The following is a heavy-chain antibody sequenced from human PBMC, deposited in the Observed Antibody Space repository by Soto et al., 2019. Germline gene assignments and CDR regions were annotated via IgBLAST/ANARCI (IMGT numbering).Heavy chain of an antibody. CDR2: IYYSGST. CDR1: GGSISSSTYY. J-gene: IGHJ4*02. CDR3: ARCGYDSGIDY. D-gene: IGHD5-12*01. Sequence: SETLSLTCTVSGGSISSSTYYWGWIRQPPGKGLEWFGSIYYSGSTYYNPSLKSRVTISVDTSKNQFSLKLSSVTAADTAVYYCARCGYDSGIDYWGRGTLVTVSS. V-gene: IGHV4-39*01.